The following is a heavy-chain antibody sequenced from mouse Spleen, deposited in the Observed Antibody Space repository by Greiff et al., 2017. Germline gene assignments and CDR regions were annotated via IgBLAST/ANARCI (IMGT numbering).Heavy chain of an antibody. V-gene: IGHV1-82*01. D-gene: IGHD1-1*01. CDR2: IYPGDGDT. J-gene: IGHJ1*01. CDR1: GYAFSSSW. CDR3: ARSELLRYLVYWYFDV. Sequence: QVQLQQSGPELVKPGASVKISCKASGYAFSSSWMNWVKQRPGKGLEWIGRIYPGDGDTNYNGKFKGKATLTADKSSSTAYMQLSSLTSEDSAVYFCARSELLRYLVYWYFDVWGAGTTVTVSS.